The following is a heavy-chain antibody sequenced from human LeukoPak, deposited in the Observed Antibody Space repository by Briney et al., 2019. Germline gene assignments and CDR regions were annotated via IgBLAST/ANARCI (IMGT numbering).Heavy chain of an antibody. V-gene: IGHV3-73*01. CDR2: IRNKGNNYAT. CDR1: GFTFSDSA. D-gene: IGHD3-10*01. Sequence: PGGSLRLSCAASGFTFSDSAIHWVRQASGEGLEWVGRIRNKGNNYATTYAASVKGRFTFSRDDSKNTAYLQMNSLKTEDTAVYYCTRLDYFDSGYDYWGQGTLVTVSS. J-gene: IGHJ4*02. CDR3: TRLDYFDSGYDY.